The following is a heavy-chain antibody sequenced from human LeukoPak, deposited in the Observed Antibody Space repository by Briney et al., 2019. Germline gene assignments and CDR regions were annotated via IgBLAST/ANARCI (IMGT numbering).Heavy chain of an antibody. CDR2: INHSGST. Sequence: SETLSLTCAVYGGSFSSYYWSWIRQPPGKGLEWIGEINHSGSTNYNPSLKSRVTISVDTSKNQFSLKLSSVTAADTAVYYRARAPFDTSSVDTAMVTGFDYWGQGTLVTVSS. CDR3: ARAPFDTSSVDTAMVTGFDY. CDR1: GGSFSSYY. D-gene: IGHD5-18*01. V-gene: IGHV4-34*01. J-gene: IGHJ4*02.